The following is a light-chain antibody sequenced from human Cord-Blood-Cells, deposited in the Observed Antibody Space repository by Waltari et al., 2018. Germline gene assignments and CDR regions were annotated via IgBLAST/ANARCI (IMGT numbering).Light chain of an antibody. V-gene: IGLV2-14*01. J-gene: IGLJ1*01. CDR3: SSYTSSSTYV. Sequence: QSALTQPASVSGSPGQSITISCTGTSSDVGGYNYVSWYQQQPGKAHKLMIYEVSNRPSRVSNRFSGSKSGNTASLTISGLQAEDEADYYCSSYTSSSTYVFGTGTKVTVL. CDR1: SSDVGGYNY. CDR2: EVS.